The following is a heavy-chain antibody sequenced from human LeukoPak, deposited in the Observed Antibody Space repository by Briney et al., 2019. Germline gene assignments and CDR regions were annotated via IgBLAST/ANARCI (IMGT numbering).Heavy chain of an antibody. CDR3: ARDGDYYDSGGYYRIDL. Sequence: PSETLSLTCTVSGGSINAYYWSWIRQPPGKGLEWIGYVYHSGSTNYNPSLKSRVTMSVDTSNSQFSLRLSSVTAADTAMYYCARDGDYYDSGGYYRIDLWGQGTLVTVSS. CDR2: VYHSGST. V-gene: IGHV4-59*01. J-gene: IGHJ5*02. CDR1: GGSINAYY. D-gene: IGHD3-22*01.